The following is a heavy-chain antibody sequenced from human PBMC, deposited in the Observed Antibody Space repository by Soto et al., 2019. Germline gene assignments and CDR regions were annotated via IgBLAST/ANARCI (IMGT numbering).Heavy chain of an antibody. V-gene: IGHV4-31*03. CDR1: GYSITAGGYY. Sequence: PSETLSLTCFVSGYSITAGGYYWSWIRHHPGKGLEWIGSFYSSGSIIYNPSLRSRVSISGDTSSNQFSMSLTSVTAADTARYYCARMYSSGSGWFHPWGQGNRVTVSS. D-gene: IGHD3-22*01. CDR3: ARMYSSGSGWFHP. J-gene: IGHJ5*02. CDR2: FYSSGSI.